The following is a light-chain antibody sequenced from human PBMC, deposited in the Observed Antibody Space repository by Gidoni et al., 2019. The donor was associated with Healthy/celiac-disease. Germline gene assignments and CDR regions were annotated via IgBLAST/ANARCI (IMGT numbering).Light chain of an antibody. Sequence: EIVLTQSPATLSLSPGERATLSCRASQSVSSYLAWYQQKPGQAPRLLIYDASNRATGIPARFSGSGSGTDFTLTISSLEPEDFAVYYCQQRSNWPSXXXXTKXEIK. J-gene: IGKJ4*01. V-gene: IGKV3-11*01. CDR3: QQRSNWPS. CDR1: QSVSSY. CDR2: DAS.